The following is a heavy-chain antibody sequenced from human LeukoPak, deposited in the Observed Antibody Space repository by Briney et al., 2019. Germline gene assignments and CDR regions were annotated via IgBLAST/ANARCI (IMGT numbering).Heavy chain of an antibody. D-gene: IGHD2-8*02. J-gene: IGHJ4*02. CDR3: ARDGISCTGGHCYFAS. V-gene: IGHV3-74*01. Sequence: PGGSLRLSCETSGFILSNYWMHWVRQAPGKGLVWVSRINNDGSSMTYADSVKGRFTISRDNARNTLYLQMNSLRAEDTAVYYYARDGISCTGGHCYFASWGQGALVTVSS. CDR1: GFILSNYW. CDR2: INNDGSSM.